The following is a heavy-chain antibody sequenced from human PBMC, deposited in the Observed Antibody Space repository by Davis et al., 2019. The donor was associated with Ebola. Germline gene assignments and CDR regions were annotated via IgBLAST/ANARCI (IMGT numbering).Heavy chain of an antibody. D-gene: IGHD1-26*01. CDR1: GGPISGDYY. Sequence: SETLSLTCTVSGGPISGDYYWSWIRQPPGKGLEWIGYIYYSGSTNYNPSLKSRVTISVDTSKNQFSLKLSSVTAADTAVYYCASWDDYVVYWGQGTLVTVSS. CDR3: ASWDDYVVY. CDR2: IYYSGST. J-gene: IGHJ4*02. V-gene: IGHV4-61*08.